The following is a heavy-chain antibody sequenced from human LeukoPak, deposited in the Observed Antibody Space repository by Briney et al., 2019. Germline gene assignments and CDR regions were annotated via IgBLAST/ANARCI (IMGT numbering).Heavy chain of an antibody. D-gene: IGHD3-22*01. V-gene: IGHV1-18*01. CDR3: ARVIPDYYDSSGYPLFFDY. CDR1: GYTFSNYG. Sequence: ASVKVSCKASGYTFSNYGISWVRQAPGQGLEWLGCISAYNGNTHYAQKLQGRVTLTTDTSTSTAYMEVRSLRSDDTAVYFCARVIPDYYDSSGYPLFFDYWGQGTLVTVSS. CDR2: ISAYNGNT. J-gene: IGHJ4*02.